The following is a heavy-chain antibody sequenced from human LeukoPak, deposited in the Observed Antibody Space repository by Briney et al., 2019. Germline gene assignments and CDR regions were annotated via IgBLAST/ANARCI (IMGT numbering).Heavy chain of an antibody. CDR1: GFIFSNYA. V-gene: IGHV3-23*01. CDR2: IGGSRGNT. Sequence: PGGSLRLSCAASGFIFSNYAMTWVRQAPGEGLEWVSAIGGSRGNTYYADSVRGRFTISRDNSKHTLYLQINSLGAEDTAVYYCAKDRGDYGDPDAFDIWGQGTMVTVSS. CDR3: AKDRGDYGDPDAFDI. J-gene: IGHJ3*02. D-gene: IGHD4-17*01.